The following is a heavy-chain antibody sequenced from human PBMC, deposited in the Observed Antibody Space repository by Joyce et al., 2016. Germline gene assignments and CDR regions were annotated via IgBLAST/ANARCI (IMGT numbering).Heavy chain of an antibody. V-gene: IGHV3-21*02. CDR3: ARSFRSRLPAAMGPLWYFDL. CDR2: ISSSSNYI. CDR1: GFPFITYS. D-gene: IGHD2-2*01. Sequence: EVQLVESGGGLVKPGGSLRHSCAASGFPFITYSMNWFRQAPGKGLEWVSSISSSSNYIYYADSMKGRFTSSRDNAKNSLYLQMNSLRAEDTAVYYCARSFRSRLPAAMGPLWYFDLWGRGTPVTVSS. J-gene: IGHJ2*01.